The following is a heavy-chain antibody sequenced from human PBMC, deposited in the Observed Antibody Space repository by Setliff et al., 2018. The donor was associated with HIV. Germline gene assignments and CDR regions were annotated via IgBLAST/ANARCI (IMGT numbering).Heavy chain of an antibody. J-gene: IGHJ3*02. V-gene: IGHV1-69*13. D-gene: IGHD3-22*01. Sequence: SVKVSCKASGGTFSSYAINWVRQAPGQGLEWMGGIIPIFGTANYAQKFQGRLTIPADESLTTAYMELSSLTSEDTAVYYCARPTTGGDYYDSSGYLSGAFDIWGQGTMVTVSS. CDR3: ARPTTGGDYYDSSGYLSGAFDI. CDR1: GGTFSSYA. CDR2: IIPIFGTA.